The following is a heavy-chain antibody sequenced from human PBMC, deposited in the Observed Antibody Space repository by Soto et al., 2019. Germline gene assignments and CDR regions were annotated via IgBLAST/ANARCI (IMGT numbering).Heavy chain of an antibody. CDR2: IYYGGTS. Sequence: SQTLSLTCSVLGGSISPYYLSWIQKPPGKGLEWVGYIYYGGTSSYNPSLKSRVTIALETSKSQISLRLTSVTAADTAVYYCARLGAYYQSLEPWGPGTLVTVSS. D-gene: IGHD2-21*01. V-gene: IGHV4-59*08. CDR3: ARLGAYYQSLEP. CDR1: GGSISPYY. J-gene: IGHJ5*02.